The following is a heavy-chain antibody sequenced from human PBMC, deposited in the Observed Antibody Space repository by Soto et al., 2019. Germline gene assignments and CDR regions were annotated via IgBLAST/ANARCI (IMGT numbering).Heavy chain of an antibody. CDR3: AKDVRYCSSTSCYN. J-gene: IGHJ4*02. D-gene: IGHD2-2*02. CDR1: GFTFSNYA. Sequence: ESGGGLVQPGGSLRLSCAASGFTFSNYAMSWVRQAPGKGLEWVSTISGGGGSTYYADSVKGRFTISRDNSKNTLYLQMNSLRAEDTAVYYCAKDVRYCSSTSCYNWGQGTLVTVSS. CDR2: ISGGGGST. V-gene: IGHV3-23*01.